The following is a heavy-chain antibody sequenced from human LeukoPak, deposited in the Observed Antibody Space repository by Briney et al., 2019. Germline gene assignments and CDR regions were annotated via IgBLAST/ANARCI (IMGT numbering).Heavy chain of an antibody. J-gene: IGHJ6*02. CDR2: ISAYNGDT. CDR1: GYTFGSYG. Sequence: ASVKVSCKASGYTFGSYGVSWARQAPGQGLEWMGWISAYNGDTYYAPKFQGRVTLTTDTPTSTAYMEMRSLRSDDTAVYYCARFHADYFYTYGMDVWGQGTTVTVSS. CDR3: ARFHADYFYTYGMDV. D-gene: IGHD2/OR15-2a*01. V-gene: IGHV1-18*01.